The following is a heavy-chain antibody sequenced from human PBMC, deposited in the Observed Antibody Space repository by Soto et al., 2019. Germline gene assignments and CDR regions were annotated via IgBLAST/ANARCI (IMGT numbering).Heavy chain of an antibody. CDR1: GGTFSSYA. J-gene: IGHJ6*02. CDR2: IIPIFGTA. D-gene: IGHD3-3*01. CDR3: ASGDYDFWSGPGGGMDV. Sequence: QVQLVQSGAEVKKPGSSVKVSCKASGGTFSSYAISWVRQASGQGLEWMGGIIPIFGTANYAQKFQGRVTITADESTSTAYMELSSLRSEDTAVYYCASGDYDFWSGPGGGMDVWGQGTTVTVSS. V-gene: IGHV1-69*12.